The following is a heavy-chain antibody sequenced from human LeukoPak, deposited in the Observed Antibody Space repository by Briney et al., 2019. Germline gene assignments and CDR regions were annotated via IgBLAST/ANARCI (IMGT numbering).Heavy chain of an antibody. J-gene: IGHJ4*02. V-gene: IGHV3-7*01. CDR2: IKQDGSEK. D-gene: IGHD2-2*01. Sequence: GGSLRLSRAASGLTFTDFWMNWVRQAPGRGLEWVANIKQDGSEKYYVDTVKGRFAISRDNAKNEVYLEMNSLRAEDTGVYYCSGRDSSRSPRAYWGQGTLVSVSS. CDR1: GLTFTDFW. CDR3: SGRDSSRSPRAY.